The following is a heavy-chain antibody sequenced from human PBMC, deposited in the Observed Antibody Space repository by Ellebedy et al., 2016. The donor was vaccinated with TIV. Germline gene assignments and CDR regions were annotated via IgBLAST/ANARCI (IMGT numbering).Heavy chain of an antibody. CDR2: IYYSGST. CDR3: ARHGGPYYYHSSGYFDY. D-gene: IGHD3-22*01. J-gene: IGHJ4*02. CDR1: GGSISTYY. V-gene: IGHV4-59*08. Sequence: MPSETLSLTCTVSGGSISTYYWSWIRQPPGKGPEWIGYIYYSGSTNYNPSLKSRVTISVDTSKNQFSLKLTSVTAADTAIYSCARHGGPYYYHSSGYFDYWGQGTLVTVSS.